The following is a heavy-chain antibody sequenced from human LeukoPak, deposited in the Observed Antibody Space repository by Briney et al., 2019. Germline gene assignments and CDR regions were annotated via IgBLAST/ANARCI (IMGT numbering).Heavy chain of an antibody. V-gene: IGHV3-66*02. D-gene: IGHD2-15*01. J-gene: IGHJ4*02. Sequence: GGSLSLSCAASGFPFISNYMSWVRQAQGKGLEWVSVIYSGGSTYYADSVKGRFTIPRDNSKNTLYLQMNSLRAEDTAVYYCARDRSRIRTGNPNGVEDWGQGTLVTVSS. CDR2: IYSGGST. CDR3: ARDRSRIRTGNPNGVED. CDR1: GFPFISNY.